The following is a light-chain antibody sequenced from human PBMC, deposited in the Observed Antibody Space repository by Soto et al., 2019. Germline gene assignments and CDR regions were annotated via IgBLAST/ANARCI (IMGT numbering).Light chain of an antibody. J-gene: IGKJ3*01. CDR3: QQFNNYLFT. Sequence: AIQLTQSPSSLSASVGDRVTITCRASQGISSALAWYQQKPGKAPKLLIYDASSLESGVPSRFSGSGSGTDFTLPISSLQPEDFATYYCQQFNNYLFTFGPGTKVDIK. V-gene: IGKV1D-13*01. CDR1: QGISSA. CDR2: DAS.